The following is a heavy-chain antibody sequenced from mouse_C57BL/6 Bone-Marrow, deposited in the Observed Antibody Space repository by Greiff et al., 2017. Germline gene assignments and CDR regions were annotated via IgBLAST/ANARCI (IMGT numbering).Heavy chain of an antibody. V-gene: IGHV5-17*01. CDR1: GFTFSDYG. CDR2: ISSGSSTI. Sequence: DVKLVESGGGLVKPGGSLKLSCAASGFTFSDYGMHWVRQAPEKGLEWVAYISSGSSTIYYADTVKGRFTISRDNAKNTLFLQMTSLRSEDTAMYYCARVGDCYAMDYWGQGTSVTVSS. CDR3: ARVGDCYAMDY. J-gene: IGHJ4*01.